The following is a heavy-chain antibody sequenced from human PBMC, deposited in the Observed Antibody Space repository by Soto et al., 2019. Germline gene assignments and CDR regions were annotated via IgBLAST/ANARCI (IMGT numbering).Heavy chain of an antibody. D-gene: IGHD3-10*01. CDR3: AREGTMAPIGY. J-gene: IGHJ4*02. CDR1: GGSISSGDYY. Sequence: TLSLTCTVSGGSISSGDYYWSWIRQPPGKGLEWIGYIYYSGSTYYNPSLKSRVTISVDTSKNQFSLKLSSVTAADTAVYYCAREGTMAPIGYWGQGTLVTVSS. CDR2: IYYSGST. V-gene: IGHV4-30-4*01.